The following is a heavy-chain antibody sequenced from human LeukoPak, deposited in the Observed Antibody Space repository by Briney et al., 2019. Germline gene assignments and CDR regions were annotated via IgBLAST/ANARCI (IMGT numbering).Heavy chain of an antibody. D-gene: IGHD4-17*01. Sequence: SETLSLTCSVSGASISGYYWSWIRQPPGKGLEWIGEINHSGSTNYNPSLKSRVTISVDTSKNQFSLKLSSVTAADTAVYYCARGSYGDYDYYYGMDVWGQGTTVTVSS. V-gene: IGHV4-34*01. CDR3: ARGSYGDYDYYYGMDV. CDR1: GASISGYY. J-gene: IGHJ6*02. CDR2: INHSGST.